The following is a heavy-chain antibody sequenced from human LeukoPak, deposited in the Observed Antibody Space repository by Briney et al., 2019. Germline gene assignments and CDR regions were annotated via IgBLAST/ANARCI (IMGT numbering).Heavy chain of an antibody. J-gene: IGHJ4*02. CDR1: SGSISSYY. CDR3: ARLFRRDGYNKIDY. CDR2: IYYSGST. D-gene: IGHD5-24*01. Sequence: PSETLSLTCTVSSGSISSYYWSWIRQPPGKGLEWIGYIYYSGSTNYNPSLKSRVTISVDTSKNQFSLKLSSVTAADTAVYYCARLFRRDGYNKIDYWGQGTLVTVSS. V-gene: IGHV4-59*08.